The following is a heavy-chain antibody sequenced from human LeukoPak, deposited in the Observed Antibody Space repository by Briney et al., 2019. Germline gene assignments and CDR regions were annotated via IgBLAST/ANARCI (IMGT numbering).Heavy chain of an antibody. D-gene: IGHD3-9*01. V-gene: IGHV4-34*01. CDR2: INHSGST. J-gene: IGHJ5*02. Sequence: SETLSLTCAVYGGSFSGYYWSWIRQPPGKGLEWIGEINHSGSTNYNPSLKSRVTISVDTSKNQFSLKLSSVTAADTAVYYCARNDILTGYTRGFDPWGQGTLITVSS. CDR1: GGSFSGYY. CDR3: ARNDILTGYTRGFDP.